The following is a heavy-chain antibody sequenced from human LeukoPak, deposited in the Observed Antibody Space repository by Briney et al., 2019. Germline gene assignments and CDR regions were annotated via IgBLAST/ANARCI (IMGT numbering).Heavy chain of an antibody. V-gene: IGHV1-46*01. CDR1: GDTFSSYY. J-gene: IGHJ3*01. CDR3: ARGRHYYESSDYYYEGDGFDV. CDR2: INPSGGSI. Sequence: ASVKVSCKASGDTFSSYYMHWVRQAPGQGLEWMGIINPSGGSISYAQKFQGRVTMTRDMSTSTVYMGLSSLRSEDTAVYYCARGRHYYESSDYYYEGDGFDVWGQGTMVTVSS. D-gene: IGHD3-22*01.